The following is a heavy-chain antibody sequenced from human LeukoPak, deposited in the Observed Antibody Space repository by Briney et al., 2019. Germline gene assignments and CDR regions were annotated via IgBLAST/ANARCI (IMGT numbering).Heavy chain of an antibody. V-gene: IGHV4-59*01. D-gene: IGHD2/OR15-2a*01. CDR2: IYYSGRT. Sequence: SETLSLTCSVSGGSISSDHWNWIRQTPGKGLEWIGCIYYSGRTYHNPSLKSRVTISVDMSKSQFSLRLTSVTAADTAVYYCARKNDFEIWGQGTLVTVSS. CDR1: GGSISSDH. CDR3: ARKNDFEI. J-gene: IGHJ3*02.